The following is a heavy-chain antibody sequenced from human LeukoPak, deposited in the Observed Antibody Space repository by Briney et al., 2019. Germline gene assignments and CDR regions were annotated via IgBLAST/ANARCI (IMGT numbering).Heavy chain of an antibody. CDR1: GYTFTSYG. Sequence: ASVKVSCKASGYTFTSYGISWVRQAPGQGLEWMGWISAYNGNTNYAQKLQGRVTMTTDTSTSTAYMELRSLRSDDTAVYYCANLYYYDSSGSNFDIWGQGTMVTVSS. CDR2: ISAYNGNT. CDR3: ANLYYYDSSGSNFDI. V-gene: IGHV1-18*01. J-gene: IGHJ3*02. D-gene: IGHD3-22*01.